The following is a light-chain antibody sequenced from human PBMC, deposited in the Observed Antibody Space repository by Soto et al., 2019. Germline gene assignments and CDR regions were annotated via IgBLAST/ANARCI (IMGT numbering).Light chain of an antibody. CDR1: QDISNF. CDR3: QQYNNWPAIT. J-gene: IGKJ5*01. CDR2: DAS. V-gene: IGKV3-11*01. Sequence: EIVLAQSPATLSLSPGERATLSCRASQDISNFLAWYQQRPGQAPRLLIYDASNRATGIPARFSGSGSGTDFTLTIVGLEPEDFAVYYCQQYNNWPAITFGQGTRLDIK.